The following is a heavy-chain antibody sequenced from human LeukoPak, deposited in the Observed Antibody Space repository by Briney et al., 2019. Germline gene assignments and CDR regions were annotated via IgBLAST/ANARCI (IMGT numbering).Heavy chain of an antibody. CDR3: TTAGEFWFGELLFY. J-gene: IGHJ4*02. D-gene: IGHD3-10*01. Sequence: KPGGSLRLSCAASGFTFSNAWMSWVRQAPGKGLEWVGRIKSKTDDGTIDYAAPVKGRFSISRDDSKNTLYLQMDSLKTEDTAVYYCTTAGEFWFGELLFYWGQGTLVTVSS. CDR2: IKSKTDDGTI. CDR1: GFTFSNAW. V-gene: IGHV3-15*01.